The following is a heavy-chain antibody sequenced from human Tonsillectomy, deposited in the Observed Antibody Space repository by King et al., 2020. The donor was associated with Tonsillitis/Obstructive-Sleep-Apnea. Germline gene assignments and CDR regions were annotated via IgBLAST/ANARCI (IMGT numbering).Heavy chain of an antibody. Sequence: VQLVESGGGLVQPGGSLRLSCAASGFTFSNYEMNWVRQAPGKGLEWVSYISSSGSSKYYADSVKGRFTISRDNAKNSLYLQMNSLRAEDTAVYYCARDVSGDGGYDAFDIWGQGTMVTVSS. CDR2: ISSSGSSK. CDR3: ARDVSGDGGYDAFDI. D-gene: IGHD5-12*01. J-gene: IGHJ3*02. V-gene: IGHV3-48*03. CDR1: GFTFSNYE.